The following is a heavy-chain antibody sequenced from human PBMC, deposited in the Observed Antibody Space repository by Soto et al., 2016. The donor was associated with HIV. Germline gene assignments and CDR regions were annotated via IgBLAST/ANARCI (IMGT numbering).Heavy chain of an antibody. CDR3: ARGYNFGMDV. J-gene: IGHJ6*02. CDR2: INSDGSNT. Sequence: EVQLVESGGGSVQPGGSRRDSPVQPLDSPSVATGCTGSGQAPGKGLVWVSRINSDGSNTVYAASVKGRFNISRDNAKNTLYLQMNSLRAEDTAVYYCARGYNFGMDVWGQGTTVTVSS. V-gene: IGHV3-74*01. CDR1: DSPSVATG.